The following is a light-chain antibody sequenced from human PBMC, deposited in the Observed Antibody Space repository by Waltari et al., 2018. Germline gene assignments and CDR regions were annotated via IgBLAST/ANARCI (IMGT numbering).Light chain of an antibody. CDR3: QQYNDWPPIT. Sequence: EIVMTQSPATLSVSPGERVTLSCRASQSVNNKLAWYQQKPGQAPRLLIYDASTRATGIPTSFSGSGSGTEFTITISSLQSEDFAIYYCQQYNDWPPITFGPGTRLQIK. J-gene: IGKJ5*01. CDR1: QSVNNK. V-gene: IGKV3-15*01. CDR2: DAS.